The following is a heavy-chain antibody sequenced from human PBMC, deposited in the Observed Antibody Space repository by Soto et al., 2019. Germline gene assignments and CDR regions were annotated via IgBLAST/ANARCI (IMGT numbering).Heavy chain of an antibody. V-gene: IGHV1-69*02. CDR3: AETYYDFWSGYNWFDP. Sequence: GASVKVSCKASGGTFSSYTISWVRQAPGQGLEWMGRIIPILGIASYAQKFQGRVTITADKSTSTAYMELSSLRSEDTAVYYCAETYYDFWSGYNWFDPWGQGTLVTVSS. CDR1: GGTFSSYT. J-gene: IGHJ5*02. D-gene: IGHD3-3*01. CDR2: IIPILGIA.